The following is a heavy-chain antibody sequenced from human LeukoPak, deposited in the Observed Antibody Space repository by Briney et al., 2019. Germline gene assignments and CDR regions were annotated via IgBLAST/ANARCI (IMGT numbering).Heavy chain of an antibody. CDR3: ARDYYDSSGYYRYFDL. CDR2: IYYSGST. V-gene: IGHV4-30-4*01. D-gene: IGHD3-22*01. J-gene: IGHJ2*01. CDR1: GGSISSGDYY. Sequence: PSETLSLTCTVSGGSISSGDYYWSWIRQPPGKGLGWIGYIYYSGSTYYNPSLKSRVTISVDTSKNQFSLKLSSVTAADTAVYYCARDYYDSSGYYRYFDLWGRGTLVTVSS.